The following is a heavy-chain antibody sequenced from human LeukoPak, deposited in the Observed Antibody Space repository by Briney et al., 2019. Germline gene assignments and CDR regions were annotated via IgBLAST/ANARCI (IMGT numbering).Heavy chain of an antibody. V-gene: IGHV4-4*02. CDR3: AREQSREDYYDSSGEGTFDY. CDR1: GGSISSSNW. CDR2: IYHSGST. J-gene: IGHJ4*02. Sequence: SETLSLTCAVSGGSISSSNWWSWVRQPPGKGLEWIGEIYHSGSTNYNPSLKSRVTISVDKSKNQFSLKLSSVTAADTAVYYCAREQSREDYYDSSGEGTFDYWGQGTLVTVSS. D-gene: IGHD3-22*01.